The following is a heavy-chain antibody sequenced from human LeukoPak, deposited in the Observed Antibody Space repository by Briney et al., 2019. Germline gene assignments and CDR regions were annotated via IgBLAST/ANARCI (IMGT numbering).Heavy chain of an antibody. J-gene: IGHJ6*03. CDR1: GFTFDDYA. Sequence: GGSLRLSCAASGFTFDDYAMHWVRQGPGKGLEWVSLISWDGGSTYYADSVKGRFIMSRDNSKNSLYLQMNSLRAEDTAIYYCAKGLDYYYMGVWGKGTTVTVSS. CDR3: AKGLDYYYMGV. CDR2: ISWDGGST. V-gene: IGHV3-43D*03.